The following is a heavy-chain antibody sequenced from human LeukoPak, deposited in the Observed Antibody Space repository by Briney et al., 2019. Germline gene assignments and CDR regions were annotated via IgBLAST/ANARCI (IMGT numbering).Heavy chain of an antibody. CDR1: GGSLGSYY. V-gene: IGHV4-4*07. CDR2: IYTSGSP. Sequence: PSETLSLTCTVSGGSLGSYYWSWIRQPAGEGLEWIGRIYTSGSPNYNPSLKSRVTMSVDTSKKQFSLKLSSVTAADTAVYYCARAYGSFDYWGQGTLVTVSS. D-gene: IGHD3-10*01. CDR3: ARAYGSFDY. J-gene: IGHJ4*02.